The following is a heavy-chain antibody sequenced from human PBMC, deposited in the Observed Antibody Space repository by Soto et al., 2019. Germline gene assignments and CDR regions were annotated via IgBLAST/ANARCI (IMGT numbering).Heavy chain of an antibody. CDR2: INHSGST. J-gene: IGHJ4*02. CDR1: GGSFSGYY. Sequence: SETLSLTCAVYGGSFSGYYWTWIRQPPGTGLEWIGEINHSGSTNYNPSLKSRVTISVDTSRNQFSLKLNSVTAADTAVYYCAKKSEWFGDFPYYFDYWGQGTLVTVSS. D-gene: IGHD3-10*01. V-gene: IGHV4-34*01. CDR3: AKKSEWFGDFPYYFDY.